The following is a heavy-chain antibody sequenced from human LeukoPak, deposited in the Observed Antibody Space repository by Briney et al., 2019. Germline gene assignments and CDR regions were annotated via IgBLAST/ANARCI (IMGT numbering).Heavy chain of an antibody. V-gene: IGHV1-69*05. D-gene: IGHD5-18*01. J-gene: IGHJ4*02. CDR2: ITPIFGTA. CDR1: GGTFSSYA. Sequence: ASVKVSCKASGGTFSSYAISWVRQAPGQGLEWMGRITPIFGTANYAQKFQGRVTITTDESTSTAYMELSSLRSEDTAVYYCARDPSLYSYGDYWGQGTLVTVSS. CDR3: ARDPSLYSYGDY.